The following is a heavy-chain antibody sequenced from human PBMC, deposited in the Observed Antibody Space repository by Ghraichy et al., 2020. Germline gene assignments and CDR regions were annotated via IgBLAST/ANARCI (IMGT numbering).Heavy chain of an antibody. J-gene: IGHJ4*02. CDR3: AKESDSSGYYYRGFDY. V-gene: IGHV3-30*02. Sequence: LSLTCAASGFTFSSYGMHWVRQAPGKGLEWVAFIRYDGYADSVKGRFTISRDNSKNTLYLQMNSLRAEDTAVYYCAKESDSSGYYYRGFDYWGQGTLVTVSS. CDR2: IRYDG. CDR1: GFTFSSYG. D-gene: IGHD3-22*01.